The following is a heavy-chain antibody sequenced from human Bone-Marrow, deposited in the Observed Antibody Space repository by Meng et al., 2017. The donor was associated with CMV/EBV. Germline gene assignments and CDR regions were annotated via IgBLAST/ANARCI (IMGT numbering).Heavy chain of an antibody. CDR3: ARDRGRGYSSSPSPNWFDP. Sequence: ASVKVSCKASGGTFSSYTISWVRQAPGQGLEWMGWMNPNSGGTNYAQKFQGRVTMTRDTSISTAYMELSRLRSDDTAVYYCARDRGRGYSSSPSPNWFDPWGQGTLVTVSS. J-gene: IGHJ5*02. V-gene: IGHV1-2*02. CDR1: GGTFSSYT. D-gene: IGHD6-6*01. CDR2: MNPNSGGT.